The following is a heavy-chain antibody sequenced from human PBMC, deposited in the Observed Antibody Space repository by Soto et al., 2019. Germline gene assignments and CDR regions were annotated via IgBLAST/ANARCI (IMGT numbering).Heavy chain of an antibody. V-gene: IGHV4-34*01. J-gene: IGHJ4*02. Sequence: QVQLQQWGAGLLKPSETLSLTCAVYGGSFSGYYWSWIRQPPGKGLEWIGEINHSGSTNYNPSLKGRVTISVDTSKNQFSLQLSSVTAADTAVYYCARGDCSGGSCYSTGDYWGQGTLVTVSS. CDR3: ARGDCSGGSCYSTGDY. CDR2: INHSGST. CDR1: GGSFSGYY. D-gene: IGHD2-15*01.